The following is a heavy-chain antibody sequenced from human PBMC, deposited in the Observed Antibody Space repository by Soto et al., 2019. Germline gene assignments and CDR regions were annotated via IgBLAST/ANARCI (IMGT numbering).Heavy chain of an antibody. CDR1: GFTFSSYA. D-gene: IGHD5-18*01. CDR2: ISGSGGST. J-gene: IGHJ5*02. Sequence: EVQLLESGGGLVQPGGSLRLSCAASGFTFSSYAMSWVRQAPGKGLEWVSAISGSGGSTYYADSVKGRFTISRDNSKNTLYLQMNSLRAEDTAVYYCAKGGWWIQLWLGGSGWFDPWGQGTLVTVSS. CDR3: AKGGWWIQLWLGGSGWFDP. V-gene: IGHV3-23*01.